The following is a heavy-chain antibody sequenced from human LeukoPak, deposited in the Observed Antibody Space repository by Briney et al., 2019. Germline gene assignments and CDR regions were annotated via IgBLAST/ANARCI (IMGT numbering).Heavy chain of an antibody. CDR1: GYTFTSYG. Sequence: ASVKVSCKASGYTFTSYGISWVRQAPGQGLEWMGWISAYNGNTNYAQKLQGRVTMTTDTSTSTAYMELRSLRSDDTAVYYCARSRADILTGYYRNWFDPWGQGTLVTVSS. V-gene: IGHV1-18*01. J-gene: IGHJ5*02. CDR2: ISAYNGNT. CDR3: ARSRADILTGYYRNWFDP. D-gene: IGHD3-9*01.